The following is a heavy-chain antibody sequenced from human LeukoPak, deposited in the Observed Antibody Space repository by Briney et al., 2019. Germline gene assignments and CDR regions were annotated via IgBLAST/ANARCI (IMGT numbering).Heavy chain of an antibody. CDR2: IRSKANSYAT. Sequence: GGSLRLSCAASGFTFSGSAIHWVGQASGKGLEWVGRIRSKANSYATAYGASVKGRFTISRDDSKNTAYLQMNSLKTEDTAVYYCTSSTHRYCSGGKCHSDYYYYGMDVWGQGTTVTVSS. V-gene: IGHV3-73*01. J-gene: IGHJ6*02. CDR1: GFTFSGSA. CDR3: TSSTHRYCSGGKCHSDYYYYGMDV. D-gene: IGHD2-15*01.